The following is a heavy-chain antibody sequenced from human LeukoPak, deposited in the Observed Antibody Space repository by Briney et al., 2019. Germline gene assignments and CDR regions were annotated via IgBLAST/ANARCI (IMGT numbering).Heavy chain of an antibody. D-gene: IGHD2-15*01. CDR1: GDSISSPKW. J-gene: IGHJ4*02. CDR3: ARDLRGIVAPPR. V-gene: IGHV4-4*02. Sequence: SGTLSLTCAVSGDSISSPKWWSWVRQPPGKGLGWIGEVYHSGSANYNPSVKSRVTISVDKSKNQFSLRLTSATAADTAVYYCARDLRGIVAPPRWGQGTLVSVSS. CDR2: VYHSGSA.